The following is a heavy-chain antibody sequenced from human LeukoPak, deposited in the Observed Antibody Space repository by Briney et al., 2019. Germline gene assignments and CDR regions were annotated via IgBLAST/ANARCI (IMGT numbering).Heavy chain of an antibody. V-gene: IGHV3-9*01. Sequence: PGGSLRLSCAASGFTFDDYAMHWVRQAPGKGLEWVSGISWNSGSIGYADSVKGRFTISRDTAKNTLYLQMNSLRAEDTAVYYCARGAPYYDSSGYYWAYIDYWGQGTLVTVSS. D-gene: IGHD3-22*01. CDR2: ISWNSGSI. CDR1: GFTFDDYA. J-gene: IGHJ4*02. CDR3: ARGAPYYDSSGYYWAYIDY.